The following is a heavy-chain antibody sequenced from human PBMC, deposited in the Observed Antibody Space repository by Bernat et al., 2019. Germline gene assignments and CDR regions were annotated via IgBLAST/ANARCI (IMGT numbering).Heavy chain of an antibody. CDR3: ARKATWYFDL. V-gene: IGHV4-34*01. CDR2: INHSGST. J-gene: IGHJ2*01. CDR1: GGSFSGYY. Sequence: QVQLQQWGAGLLKPSETLSLTCAVYGGSFSGYYWSWIRQPPGKGLVWIGEINHSGSTNYNPSLKSRVTISVDTSKNQFSLKLSSVTAADTAVYYCARKATWYFDLWGRGTLVTVSS.